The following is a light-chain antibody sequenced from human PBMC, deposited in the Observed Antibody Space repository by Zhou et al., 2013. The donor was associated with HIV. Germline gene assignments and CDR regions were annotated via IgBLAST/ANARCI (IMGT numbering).Light chain of an antibody. CDR1: QSVTSNF. J-gene: IGKJ2*01. Sequence: EFVLTQSPGTLSLSPGERATLSCRTSQSVTSNFLAWYQQKPGQAPRLLIYGASSRATGIPDRFSGSGSGTDFTLTISRLEPEDFAVYFCQQYGSSPFTFGLGDQGWRSN. CDR2: GAS. CDR3: QQYGSSPFT. V-gene: IGKV3-20*01.